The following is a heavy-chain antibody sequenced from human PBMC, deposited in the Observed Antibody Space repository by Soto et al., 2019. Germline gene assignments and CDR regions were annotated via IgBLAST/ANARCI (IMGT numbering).Heavy chain of an antibody. CDR3: ARSDGRY. CDR1: GGSISSYY. Sequence: QVQLQESGPGLVKPSATLSLTCTVSGGSISSYYWSWIRQPPGKGLEWIGYIYYSGSTNYNPSLKSRVTISVDTSKNPFSLKLSSVTAADTAVYYCARSDGRYWGQGTLVTVSS. CDR2: IYYSGST. J-gene: IGHJ4*02. V-gene: IGHV4-59*01.